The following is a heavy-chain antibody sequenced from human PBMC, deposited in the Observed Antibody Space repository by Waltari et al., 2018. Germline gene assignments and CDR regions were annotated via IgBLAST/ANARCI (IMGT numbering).Heavy chain of an antibody. CDR3: AKDNSGYYDSSGSSFDY. CDR2: ISWNSGSI. D-gene: IGHD3-22*01. J-gene: IGHJ4*02. V-gene: IGHV3-9*03. Sequence: EVQLVESGGGLVQPGRSLRLSCAASGFTFDDYAMHWVRQATGKGLEWVSGISWNSGSIGYADSVKGRFTISRDNAKNSLYLQMNSLRAEDMALYYCAKDNSGYYDSSGSSFDYWGQGTLVTVSS. CDR1: GFTFDDYA.